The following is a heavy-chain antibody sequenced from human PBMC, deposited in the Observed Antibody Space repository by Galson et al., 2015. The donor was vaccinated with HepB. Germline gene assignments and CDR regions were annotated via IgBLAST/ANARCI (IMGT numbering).Heavy chain of an antibody. J-gene: IGHJ4*02. CDR2: FSGSGSST. D-gene: IGHD3-10*01. V-gene: IGHV3-23*01. Sequence: SLRLSCAASGFTFSSYAMSWVRQAPGKGLAWVSSFSGSGSSTYYADSVKGRFTISRDNFKNTLYLQMNSLRAEDTAVYYCAKVSYGSGKSEGYWGQGTLVTVSS. CDR3: AKVSYGSGKSEGY. CDR1: GFTFSSYA.